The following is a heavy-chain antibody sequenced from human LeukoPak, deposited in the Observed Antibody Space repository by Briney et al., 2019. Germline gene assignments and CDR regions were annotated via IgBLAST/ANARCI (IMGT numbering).Heavy chain of an antibody. J-gene: IGHJ4*02. D-gene: IGHD5-12*01. CDR3: ARAVVGSAYDYFDY. CDR2: ISNGGGYI. V-gene: IGHV3-21*01. Sequence: GGSLRLSCAASGFTFSNYNMNWVRQAPGKGLEGVSFISNGGGYIYYTDSVKGRFTISRDNAKNSLFLQMNSLRAEDTAVYFCARAVVGSAYDYFDYWGQGTLVTVSS. CDR1: GFTFSNYN.